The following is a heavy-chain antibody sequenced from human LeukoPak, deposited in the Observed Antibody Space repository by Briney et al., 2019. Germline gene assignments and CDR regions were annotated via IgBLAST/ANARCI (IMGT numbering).Heavy chain of an antibody. CDR2: INHSGST. J-gene: IGHJ5*02. CDR1: GGSFSGYY. V-gene: IGHV4-34*01. D-gene: IGHD3-10*01. Sequence: SETLSLTCAVYGGSFSGYYWSWIRQPPGKGLEWIGEINHSGSTNYNLSLKSRVTISVDTSKNQFSLKLSSVTAADTAVYYCARRIRGVMGNWFDPWGQGTLVTVSS. CDR3: ARRIRGVMGNWFDP.